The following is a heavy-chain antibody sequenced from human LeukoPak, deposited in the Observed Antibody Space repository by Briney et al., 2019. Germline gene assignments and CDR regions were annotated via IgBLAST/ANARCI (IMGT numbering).Heavy chain of an antibody. CDR1: GGSISSSSYY. CDR2: IYYSGST. D-gene: IGHD1-26*01. J-gene: IGHJ4*02. CDR3: ARVGRGSGSYYFDY. V-gene: IGHV4-39*07. Sequence: TSETLSLTCTVSGGSISSSSYYWGWIRQPPGKGLEWIGSIYYSGSTYYNPSLKSRVTISVDTSKNQFSLKLSSVTAADTAVYYCARVGRGSGSYYFDYWGQGTLVTVSS.